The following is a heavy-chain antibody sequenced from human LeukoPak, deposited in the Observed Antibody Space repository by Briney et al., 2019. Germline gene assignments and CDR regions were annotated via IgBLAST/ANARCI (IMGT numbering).Heavy chain of an antibody. CDR2: IRYDGSNK. D-gene: IGHD6-19*01. J-gene: IGHJ4*02. CDR3: AKDRGIAVAGLDY. CDR1: GFTFSSYG. Sequence: PGGSLRLSCAASGFTFSSYGMHWVRQAPGKGLEWVAFIRYDGSNKYYADSVKGRFTISRDNSKNTLYLQMNSLRAEDTAVYYCAKDRGIAVAGLDYWGQGTLVTVSS. V-gene: IGHV3-30*02.